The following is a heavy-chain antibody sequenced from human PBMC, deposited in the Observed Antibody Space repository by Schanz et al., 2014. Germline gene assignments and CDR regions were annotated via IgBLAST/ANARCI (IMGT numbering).Heavy chain of an antibody. D-gene: IGHD3-22*01. CDR1: GGTFSSDT. CDR2: IVPIAGIT. J-gene: IGHJ5*02. Sequence: QVHLVQSGAEVKKPGSSVKVSCKASGGTFSSDTFSWARQAPGQGLERMGRIVPIAGITNYAQRFQGRVTITAAKSSDTAYMELSSLRSEDTAVYYCAREVGLYDRGWFDPWGQGTLVTVSS. CDR3: AREVGLYDRGWFDP. V-gene: IGHV1-69*08.